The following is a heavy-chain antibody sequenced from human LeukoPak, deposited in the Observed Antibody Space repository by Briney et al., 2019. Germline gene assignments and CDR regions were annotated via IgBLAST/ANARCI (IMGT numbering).Heavy chain of an antibody. CDR3: AREGITMVRGVSYGMDV. CDR1: GFTFSSYE. J-gene: IGHJ6*04. CDR2: ISSSGSTI. D-gene: IGHD3-10*01. V-gene: IGHV3-48*03. Sequence: GGSPRLSCAASGFTFSSYEMNWVRQAPGKGLEWVSYISSSGSTIYYADSVKGRFTISRDNAKNSLYLQMNSLRAEDTAVYYCAREGITMVRGVSYGMDVWGKGTTVTVSS.